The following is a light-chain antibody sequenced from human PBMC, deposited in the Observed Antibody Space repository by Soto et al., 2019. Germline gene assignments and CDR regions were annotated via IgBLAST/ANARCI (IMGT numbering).Light chain of an antibody. V-gene: IGKV3-11*01. Sequence: EIVLTQSPATLSLSPGERATLSCRASQSVHNYLAWYQQKPGQPPRLLIFDASDRATGIPARFSGSGSGTDFTLTISSLEPEDFAVYYCQQRTNWQLTFGPGTGVDVK. J-gene: IGKJ3*01. CDR3: QQRTNWQLT. CDR2: DAS. CDR1: QSVHNY.